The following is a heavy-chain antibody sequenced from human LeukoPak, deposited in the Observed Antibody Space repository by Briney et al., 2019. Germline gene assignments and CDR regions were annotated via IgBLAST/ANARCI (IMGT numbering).Heavy chain of an antibody. CDR1: GGSVTSYY. CDR3: AREWYYSGWLAVDP. D-gene: IGHD5-12*01. V-gene: IGHV4-4*07. CDR2: VYNTGST. Sequence: SETLSLTCTVSGGSVTSYYWSWIRQSAGKGLQWIGRVYNTGSTKYSPSLQSRVTMSADTSKNQVFLKLTSVTAADTAVCYCAREWYYSGWLAVDPWGQGILVTVSS. J-gene: IGHJ5*02.